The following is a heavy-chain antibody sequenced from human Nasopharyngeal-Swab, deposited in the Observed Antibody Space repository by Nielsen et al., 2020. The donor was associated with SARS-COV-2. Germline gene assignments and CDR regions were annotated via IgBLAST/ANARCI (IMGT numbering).Heavy chain of an antibody. CDR1: GYSFTSYC. J-gene: IGHJ4*02. CDR3: ATLNWNDEDDY. V-gene: IGHV5-51*01. D-gene: IGHD1-1*01. CDR2: IYLSDSDT. Sequence: GGSLRLSCKGSGYSFTSYCIGWVRQIPGKGLEWMGVIYLSDSDTRYSPSFQGQVTISADKSISTAYLQWSSLKASDTAMYYCATLNWNDEDDYWGQGTLVTVSS.